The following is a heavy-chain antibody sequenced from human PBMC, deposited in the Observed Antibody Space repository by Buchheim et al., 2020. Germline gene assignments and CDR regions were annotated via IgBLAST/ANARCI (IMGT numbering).Heavy chain of an antibody. CDR2: INTNTGNP. CDR3: AGGGVQLDRNPSECDY. CDR1: GYTFTSYA. J-gene: IGHJ4*02. V-gene: IGHV7-4-1*02. D-gene: IGHD1-1*01. Sequence: QVQLVQSGSELKKPGASVKVSCKASGYTFTSYAMNWVRQAPGQGLEWMGWINTNTGNPTYAQDFPGRFIITMDTSVSTAYLQISSLKAEDTAVYYCAGGGVQLDRNPSECDYWGQGTL.